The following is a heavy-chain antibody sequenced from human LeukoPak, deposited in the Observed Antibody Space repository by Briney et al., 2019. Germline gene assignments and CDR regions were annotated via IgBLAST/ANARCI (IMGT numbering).Heavy chain of an antibody. CDR2: MNSATVT. D-gene: IGHD3/OR15-3a*01. CDR3: AKGWTSIKYDY. V-gene: IGHV3-53*01. CDR1: GFSVSGNY. J-gene: IGHJ4*02. Sequence: GGSLRLSCAASGFSVSGNYMSWVRQAPGKGLEFVSFMNSATVTSYADSVKGRFTISRDNSKNTLYLQMNSLKAEDTAVYYCAKGWTSIKYDYWGQGTLVTVSS.